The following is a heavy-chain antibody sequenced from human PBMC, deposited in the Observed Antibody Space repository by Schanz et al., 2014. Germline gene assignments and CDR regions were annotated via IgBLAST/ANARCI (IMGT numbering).Heavy chain of an antibody. D-gene: IGHD3-10*01. CDR1: GFMFSSYG. CDR2: ISYDGSKK. CDR3: AKGRFGELSAFDI. J-gene: IGHJ3*02. V-gene: IGHV3-30*18. Sequence: QVQLVESGGGVVQPGRSLRLSCAASGFMFSSYGMHWVRQAPGKGLEWVGVISYDGSKKSYADSVKGRFTISRDNSKNTLYLQMNSLRAEDTAVYYCAKGRFGELSAFDIWGQGTMVTGSS.